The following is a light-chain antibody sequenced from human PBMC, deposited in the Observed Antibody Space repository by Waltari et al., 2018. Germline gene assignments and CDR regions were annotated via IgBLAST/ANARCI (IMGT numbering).Light chain of an antibody. J-gene: IGLJ2*01. Sequence: QSALTQPASVSVSPGHSITISCIGTNSDVGSYNYVPCYQQHPGKAPKLIIYDVTKWPSGVSNRFSGSKSGNTASLTISGLQAEDEADYYCCSHAGSTTFVVFGGGTKLTVL. CDR1: NSDVGSYNY. V-gene: IGLV2-23*02. CDR2: DVT. CDR3: CSHAGSTTFVV.